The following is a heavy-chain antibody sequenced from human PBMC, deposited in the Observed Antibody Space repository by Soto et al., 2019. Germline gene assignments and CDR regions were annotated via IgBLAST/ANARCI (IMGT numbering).Heavy chain of an antibody. CDR1: GGSISNYY. J-gene: IGHJ4*02. D-gene: IGHD3-10*01. CDR3: ARGRYGELSPFDY. CDR2: IYYSGNP. V-gene: IGHV4-59*01. Sequence: QVQLQESGPGLVKPSETLSLTCTVSGGSISNYYWSWIRQPPGKGLEWIGYIYYSGNPNYSPSLKSRVTISVDTSRDQFSLKLTSVTAADTAVYYCARGRYGELSPFDYWGQGTLVTVSS.